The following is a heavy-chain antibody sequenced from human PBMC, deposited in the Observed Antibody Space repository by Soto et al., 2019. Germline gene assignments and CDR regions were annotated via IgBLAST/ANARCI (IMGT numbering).Heavy chain of an antibody. CDR3: ATPWFGDGDY. Sequence: QLQLQESGPGLVKPSETLSLTCTVSGGSISSSSYYWGWIRQPPGKGLEWIGSIYYSGSTHYNPSLKSRVTISVDTSTNQFSLKLSSVTAADTAVYYCATPWFGDGDYWGQGTLVTVSS. V-gene: IGHV4-39*01. D-gene: IGHD3-10*01. CDR2: IYYSGST. J-gene: IGHJ4*02. CDR1: GGSISSSSYY.